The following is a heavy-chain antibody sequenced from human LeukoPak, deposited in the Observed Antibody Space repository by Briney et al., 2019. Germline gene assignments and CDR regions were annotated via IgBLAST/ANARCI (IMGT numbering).Heavy chain of an antibody. Sequence: PSETLSLTCTVPGDSIGTISYYWGWIRQPPGKGLEWIGSIYYSGTTFYNPSHNSRVTISVDTSKNQFSQKLSSVTAADTAVYYCARHNTYSYWYVDLWGRGTLVTVSS. D-gene: IGHD1-26*01. V-gene: IGHV4-39*01. CDR1: GDSIGTISYY. J-gene: IGHJ2*01. CDR3: ARHNTYSYWYVDL. CDR2: IYYSGTT.